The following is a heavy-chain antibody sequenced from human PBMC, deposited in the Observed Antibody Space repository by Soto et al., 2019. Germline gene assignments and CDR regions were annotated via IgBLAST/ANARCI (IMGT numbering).Heavy chain of an antibody. CDR1: GFTFSRYA. D-gene: IGHD2-2*01. V-gene: IGHV3-23*01. CDR2: ISGSGGSA. Sequence: GGSLRLSCEASGFTFSRYALNWVRQAPGKGLEWVSAISGSGGSAYYADSVKGRFTISRDNSKNTLYLQMNSLRADDSGVYYCAKDPYSGVLVPVAIGFDPWGPGTLVTVSS. J-gene: IGHJ5*02. CDR3: AKDPYSGVLVPVAIGFDP.